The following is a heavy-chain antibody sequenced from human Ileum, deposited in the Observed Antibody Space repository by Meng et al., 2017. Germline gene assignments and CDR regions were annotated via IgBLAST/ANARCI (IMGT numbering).Heavy chain of an antibody. Sequence: QITLKESGLTLVEPTETLTLTCTFSGFSLNTVGVGVGWIRQPPGKALEWLALIYWDDEYRYSPSLRSRLTITKDTSRNQVVLRMTNVAPVDAGTYYCVHRLVAAQHWFDPWGQGTLVTVSS. V-gene: IGHV2-5*02. CDR3: VHRLVAAQHWFDP. J-gene: IGHJ5*02. CDR1: GFSLNTVGVG. D-gene: IGHD6-6*01. CDR2: IYWDDEY.